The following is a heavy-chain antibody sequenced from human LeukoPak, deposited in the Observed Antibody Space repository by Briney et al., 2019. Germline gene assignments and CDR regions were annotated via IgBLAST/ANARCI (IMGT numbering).Heavy chain of an antibody. CDR2: ILYSGTT. J-gene: IGHJ5*02. CDR1: GGPLSSHY. V-gene: IGHV4-59*11. Sequence: PSETLSHTRFVSGGPLSSHYWSWIPPPPGKGLECIGIILYSGTTKYNPSVRCRAAISIGTSKNQFSLKLTSVTAADTAVYYCARDGDGYKYWFDPWGQRTLVTVSS. CDR3: ARDGDGYKYWFDP. D-gene: IGHD5-24*01.